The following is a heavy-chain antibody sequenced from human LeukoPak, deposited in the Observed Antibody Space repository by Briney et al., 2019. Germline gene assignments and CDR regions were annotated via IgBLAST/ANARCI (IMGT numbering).Heavy chain of an antibody. CDR2: ISSSSSIK. D-gene: IGHD6-13*01. Sequence: GGSLRLSCAASGFTLSSYSMNWVRQAPGRGLEWVSYISSSSSIKYYADSVKGRFTISRDNAKNSLYLQMNSLRAEDTAVYYCAKDGAAAGPHDYWGQGTLVTVSS. V-gene: IGHV3-21*05. J-gene: IGHJ4*02. CDR3: AKDGAAAGPHDY. CDR1: GFTLSSYS.